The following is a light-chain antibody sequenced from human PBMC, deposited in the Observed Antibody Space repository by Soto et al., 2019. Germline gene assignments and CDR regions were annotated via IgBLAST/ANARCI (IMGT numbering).Light chain of an antibody. CDR3: QQSYSTPPST. CDR2: AAS. CDR1: QSISSY. Sequence: DIQMTQSPSSLSASVGDRVTITCRASQSISSYLNWYQQKPGKAPKLLIYAASSLQSGFPSRFSGSGSGTDFTLTISSLQPEDFATYYCQQSYSTPPSTFGQGTKVDIK. V-gene: IGKV1-39*01. J-gene: IGKJ1*01.